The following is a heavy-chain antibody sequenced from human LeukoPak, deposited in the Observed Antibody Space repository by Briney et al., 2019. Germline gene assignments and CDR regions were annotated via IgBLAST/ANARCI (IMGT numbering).Heavy chain of an antibody. Sequence: ASVKVSCKASGYTFTSYGISWVRQAPGQGLEWMGWISAYNGNTNYAQKLQGRVTMTTDTSTSTAYMELRSLRSDDTAVYYCARENHYDYVWGSYRLAGAFDIWGQGTMVTVSS. CDR1: GYTFTSYG. CDR2: ISAYNGNT. D-gene: IGHD3-16*02. J-gene: IGHJ3*02. V-gene: IGHV1-18*01. CDR3: ARENHYDYVWGSYRLAGAFDI.